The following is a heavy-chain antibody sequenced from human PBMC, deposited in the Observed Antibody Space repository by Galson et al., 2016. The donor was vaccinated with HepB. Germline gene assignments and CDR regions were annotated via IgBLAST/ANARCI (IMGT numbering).Heavy chain of an antibody. Sequence: LRLSCAASGFTVSTNYMSWVRQAPGKGLEWVSVIYGGGSTTYADSVKGRFTISRHNSKNTLYLQMNSLRTEDTAVYYCARPLPNVGYGMDVWGQGTTVTVSS. V-gene: IGHV3-53*04. D-gene: IGHD2-15*01. CDR3: ARPLPNVGYGMDV. J-gene: IGHJ6*02. CDR1: GFTVSTNY. CDR2: IYGGGST.